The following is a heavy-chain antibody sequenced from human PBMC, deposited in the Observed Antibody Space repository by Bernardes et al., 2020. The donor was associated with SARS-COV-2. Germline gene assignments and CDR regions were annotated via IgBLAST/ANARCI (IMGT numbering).Heavy chain of an antibody. J-gene: IGHJ4*02. D-gene: IGHD3-22*01. CDR2: IKQDGGEK. Sequence: GSLRLSCAAFGFNFNNYWMSWVRQAPGKGLEWVANIKQDGGEKYYVDSVKGRFTIARDNARNSLFLQMNSLRAEDTAVYYCASDLRYDSSGPRIGYWGQGTLVTVSS. CDR3: ASDLRYDSSGPRIGY. CDR1: GFNFNNYW. V-gene: IGHV3-7*04.